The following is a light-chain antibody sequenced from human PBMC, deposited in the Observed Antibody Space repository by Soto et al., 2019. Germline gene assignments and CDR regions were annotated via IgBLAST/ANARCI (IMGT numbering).Light chain of an antibody. CDR3: QQCNSYPWT. Sequence: DNQMTQSPSTLSASVGDRVSITCRASQSISSWLAWYKQKPGKDPKHMIYGGASLESGVPSRFGGSGSGTGFTLTIIIQHPDDFATYYCQQCNSYPWTFGQGTKVDIK. V-gene: IGKV1-5*01. J-gene: IGKJ1*01. CDR2: GGA. CDR1: QSISSW.